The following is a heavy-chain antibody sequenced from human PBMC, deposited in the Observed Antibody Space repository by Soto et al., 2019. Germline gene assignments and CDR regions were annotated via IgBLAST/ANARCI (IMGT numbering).Heavy chain of an antibody. Sequence: PGGSLGLSCAASGFTFSSYSMNWVRQAPGKGLEWVSSISSSSSYIYYADSVKGRFTISRDNAKNSLYLQMNSLRAEDTAVYYCARDGVPAAQDPYYYYRMDVWGQGNKVTVYS. V-gene: IGHV3-21*01. J-gene: IGHJ6*02. D-gene: IGHD2-2*01. CDR1: GFTFSSYS. CDR2: ISSSSSYI. CDR3: ARDGVPAAQDPYYYYRMDV.